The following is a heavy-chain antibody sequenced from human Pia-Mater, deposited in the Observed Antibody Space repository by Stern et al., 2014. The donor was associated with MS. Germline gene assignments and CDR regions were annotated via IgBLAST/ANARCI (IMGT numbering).Heavy chain of an antibody. CDR3: AKDRQYLTYVFDH. D-gene: IGHD2/OR15-2a*01. V-gene: IGHV3-30*18. Sequence: VQLVESGGGVVQPGRPLRLSCVASGFTLGSCVMHWVRQAPGKGLECVAGVSYDGSNKYYADSVKGRFTISRDNSQNTLCMQMSSLRPEDTAVYYCAKDRQYLTYVFDHWGQGSLVTVSS. CDR2: VSYDGSNK. J-gene: IGHJ5*02. CDR1: GFTLGSCV.